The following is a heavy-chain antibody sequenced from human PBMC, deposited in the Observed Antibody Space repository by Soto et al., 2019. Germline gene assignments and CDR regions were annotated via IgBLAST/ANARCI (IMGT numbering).Heavy chain of an antibody. V-gene: IGHV3-21*01. Sequence: EVQLVESGGGLVKPGGSLRLSCAASGFTFSTSSMSWVRQAPGKGLEWVSSISSSSDYIPYADSLKGRFTTSRDNAKNSLYLQMDSLRAEDTAVYYCARDSLKHARAGDEDYWGQGTLVTVSS. CDR1: GFTFSTSS. J-gene: IGHJ4*02. D-gene: IGHD6-6*01. CDR3: ARDSLKHARAGDEDY. CDR2: ISSSSDYI.